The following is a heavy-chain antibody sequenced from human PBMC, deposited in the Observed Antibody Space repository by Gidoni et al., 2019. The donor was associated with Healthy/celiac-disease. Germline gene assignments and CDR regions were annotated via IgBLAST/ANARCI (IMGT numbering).Heavy chain of an antibody. Sequence: QVQLQESGPGLVKPSETLSLTCTVSGGSLSSYYWSWIRQPPGKGLEWIGYIYYSGSTNYNPSLKSRVTISVDTSKNQFSLKLSSVTAADTAVYYCARAPYDSIGDAFDIWGQGTMVTVSS. D-gene: IGHD3-22*01. CDR2: IYYSGST. CDR3: ARAPYDSIGDAFDI. CDR1: GGSLSSYY. J-gene: IGHJ3*02. V-gene: IGHV4-59*01.